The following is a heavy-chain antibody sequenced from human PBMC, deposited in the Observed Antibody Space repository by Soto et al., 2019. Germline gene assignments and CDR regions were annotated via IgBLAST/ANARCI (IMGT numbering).Heavy chain of an antibody. CDR2: IYYSGST. V-gene: IGHV4-31*03. CDR3: ARGGIVVVVAARDAFDI. CDR1: GGSISSGGYY. J-gene: IGHJ3*02. Sequence: QVQLQESGPGLVKPSQTLSLTCTVSGGSISSGGYYWSWIRQHPGKGLEWIGYIYYSGSTYYNPSFKGRVTISVDTSKNQFSLKLSSVTAADTAVYYCARGGIVVVVAARDAFDIWGHGTMVTVSS. D-gene: IGHD2-15*01.